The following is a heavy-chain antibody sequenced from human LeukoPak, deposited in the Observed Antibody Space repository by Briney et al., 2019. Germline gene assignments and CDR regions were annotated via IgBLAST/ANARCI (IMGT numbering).Heavy chain of an antibody. J-gene: IGHJ6*02. V-gene: IGHV1-69*04. CDR2: IIPILGIA. CDR3: ARDGPPLMTTEVRSGMDV. D-gene: IGHD4-23*01. CDR1: GGTFSSYT. Sequence: SVKVSCKASGGTFSSYTISWVRQAPGQGLEWMGRIIPILGIANYAQKFQGRVTITADKSTSTAYMELSSLRSEDTAVYYCARDGPPLMTTEVRSGMDVWGQGTTVTVS.